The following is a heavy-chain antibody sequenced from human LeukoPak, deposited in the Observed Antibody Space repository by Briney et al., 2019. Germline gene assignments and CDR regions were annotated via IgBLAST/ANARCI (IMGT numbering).Heavy chain of an antibody. CDR2: TYQSETP. D-gene: IGHD2-21*02. CDR3: ARPYSVGDCTVVHICSDN. V-gene: IGHV4-38-2*02. J-gene: IGHJ4*02. Sequence: SQTLSPTCTVAGSSIISGYSGAWIPQPPGKGRDGIGSTYQSETPTYTPPLKSRVPISVATSKNKFSLKLRPLLPADTAAYYWARPYSVGDCTVVHICSDNRGQGNLVTVSS. CDR1: GSSIISGYS.